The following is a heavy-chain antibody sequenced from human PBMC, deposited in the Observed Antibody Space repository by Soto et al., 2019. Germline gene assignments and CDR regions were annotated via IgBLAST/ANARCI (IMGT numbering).Heavy chain of an antibody. D-gene: IGHD4-4*01. CDR2: ISGGGSST. Sequence: GSLRLSCAASGFTFSSYAMSWVRQAPGKGLEWVSVISGGGSSTHYADSVKGRFTISRDNSKNMLYLQMNSLRAEDTAVYYCAKDLSFYSSYPFFDYWGQGTLVTVSS. J-gene: IGHJ4*02. CDR3: AKDLSFYSSYPFFDY. CDR1: GFTFSSYA. V-gene: IGHV3-23*01.